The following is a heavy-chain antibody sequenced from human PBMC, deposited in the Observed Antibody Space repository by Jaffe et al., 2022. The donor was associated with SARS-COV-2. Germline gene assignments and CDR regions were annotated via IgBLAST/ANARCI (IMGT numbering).Heavy chain of an antibody. CDR1: GGSISSYY. V-gene: IGHV4-59*01. Sequence: QVQLQESGPGLVKPSETLSLTCTVSGGSISSYYWSWIRQPPGKGLEWIGYIYYSGSTNYNPSLKSRVTISVDTSKNQFSLKLSSVTAADTAVYYCARGRFPYSSSSYFDYWGQGTLVTVSS. CDR2: IYYSGST. D-gene: IGHD6-6*01. CDR3: ARGRFPYSSSSYFDY. J-gene: IGHJ4*02.